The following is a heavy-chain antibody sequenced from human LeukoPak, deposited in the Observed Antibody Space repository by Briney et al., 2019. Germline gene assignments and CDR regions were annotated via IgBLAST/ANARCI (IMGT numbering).Heavy chain of an antibody. V-gene: IGHV3-30-3*01. CDR2: ISYDGSNK. Sequence: GGSLRLSCAASGFTFSSYAMSRVRQAPGKGLEWVAVISYDGSNKYYADSVEGRFTISRDNSKNTLYLQMNSLRAEDTAVYYCARDGVHYYDSSGFERGMDVWGQGTTVTVSS. J-gene: IGHJ6*02. CDR3: ARDGVHYYDSSGFERGMDV. D-gene: IGHD3-22*01. CDR1: GFTFSSYA.